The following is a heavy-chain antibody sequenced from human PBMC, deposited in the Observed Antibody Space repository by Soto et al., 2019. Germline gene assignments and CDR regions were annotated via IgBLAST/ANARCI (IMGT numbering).Heavy chain of an antibody. D-gene: IGHD2-2*01. Sequence: GASVKVSCKASGYTFTSYGISWVRQAPGQGLEWMGWISAYNGNTNYAQKLQGRVTMTTDTSTSTAYMELRSLRSDDTAVYYCARGVGYCSSTSCYVQAPRDAFDIWGQGTMVPVSS. V-gene: IGHV1-18*01. CDR3: ARGVGYCSSTSCYVQAPRDAFDI. CDR2: ISAYNGNT. J-gene: IGHJ3*02. CDR1: GYTFTSYG.